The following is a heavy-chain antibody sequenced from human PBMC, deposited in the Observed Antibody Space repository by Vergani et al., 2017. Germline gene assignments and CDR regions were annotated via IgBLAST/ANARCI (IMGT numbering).Heavy chain of an antibody. Sequence: QVQLQQWGAGLLKPSETLSLTCAVYGGSFSGYYWSWIRQPPGKGLEWIGEINHSGSTNYNPSLKSRVTISVDTSKNQFSLKLRSVTAADTAVYYWARDLSVRTVKGPDYYYYMDVWGKGTTVTVSS. D-gene: IGHD4-11*01. CDR2: INHSGST. CDR1: GGSFSGYY. V-gene: IGHV4-34*01. J-gene: IGHJ6*03. CDR3: ARDLSVRTVKGPDYYYYMDV.